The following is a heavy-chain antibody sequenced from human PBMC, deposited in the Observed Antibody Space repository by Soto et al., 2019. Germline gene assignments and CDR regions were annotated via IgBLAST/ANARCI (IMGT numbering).Heavy chain of an antibody. Sequence: EVQLLESGGGLLQPGGSLRLSCAASGFTFSSYAMSWVRQAPGKGLEWVSGMSGNGGSAYYAYSGKGRFTISRDNSKKMLYLQMNSLRAEDTAVYYCAKGPIFGVENIYDYWGQGTLVTVSS. D-gene: IGHD3-3*01. CDR3: AKGPIFGVENIYDY. V-gene: IGHV3-23*01. J-gene: IGHJ4*02. CDR1: GFTFSSYA. CDR2: MSGNGGSA.